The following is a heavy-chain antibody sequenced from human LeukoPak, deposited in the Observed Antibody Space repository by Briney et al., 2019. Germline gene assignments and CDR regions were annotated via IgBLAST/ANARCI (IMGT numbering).Heavy chain of an antibody. CDR2: IYYSGST. CDR3: ASSDYGGNSAFFDY. Sequence: PSQTLSLTCTVSGGSISSGGYYWSWIRQHPGKGLEWIGYIYYSGSTYYNPSLKGRVTISVDTSKNQFSLKLSSVTAADTAVYYCASSDYGGNSAFFDYWGQGTLVTVSS. V-gene: IGHV4-31*03. J-gene: IGHJ4*02. D-gene: IGHD4-23*01. CDR1: GGSISSGGYY.